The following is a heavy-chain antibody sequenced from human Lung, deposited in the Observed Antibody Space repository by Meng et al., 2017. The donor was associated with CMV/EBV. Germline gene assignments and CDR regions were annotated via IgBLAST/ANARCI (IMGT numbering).Heavy chain of an antibody. V-gene: IGHV3-30*02. D-gene: IGHD3-3*01. CDR3: ARSYADFWSGCAAP. CDR1: GCTLGNDG. CDR2: IRYDGRNK. J-gene: IGHJ5*02. Sequence: SGCTLGNDGRHGGRQAPGKGLEWVAFIRYDGRNKQYTDSVKGRFTISRDSFKNTLSLQMNSLRVEDTAVYYCARSYADFWSGCAAPWGQGTLVTVSS.